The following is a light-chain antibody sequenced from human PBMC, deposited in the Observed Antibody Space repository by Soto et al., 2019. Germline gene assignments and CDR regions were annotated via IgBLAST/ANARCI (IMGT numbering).Light chain of an antibody. Sequence: DIVMTQSPLSLPVTPGEPASISCRSSQSLRHSNGYNYLDWYLQKPGQSPQLLLYLGSTRASGVPDRFSGSGSGTDFTLKISRVEAEDVGVYYCMQALQTPLTFGGGTKVESK. V-gene: IGKV2-28*01. CDR3: MQALQTPLT. CDR1: QSLRHSNGYNY. J-gene: IGKJ4*01. CDR2: LGS.